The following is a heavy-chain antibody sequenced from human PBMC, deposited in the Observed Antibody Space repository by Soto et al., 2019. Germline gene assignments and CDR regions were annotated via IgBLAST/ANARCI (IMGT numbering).Heavy chain of an antibody. CDR3: ASGGLAAAHYYYYYGMDV. V-gene: IGHV4-59*01. J-gene: IGHJ6*02. CDR1: GGSISSYY. D-gene: IGHD6-13*01. Sequence: SETLSLTCTVSGGSISSYYWSWIRQPPGKGLEWIGYIYYSGSTNYNPSLKSRVTISVDTSKNQFSLKLSSVTAADTAVYYCASGGLAAAHYYYYYGMDVWGQGTTVTVSS. CDR2: IYYSGST.